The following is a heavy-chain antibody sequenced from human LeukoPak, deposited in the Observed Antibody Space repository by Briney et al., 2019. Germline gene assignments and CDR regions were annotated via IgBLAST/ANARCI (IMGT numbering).Heavy chain of an antibody. CDR3: ARVRAGIERYLPMGH. J-gene: IGHJ4*02. CDR1: GYSFTSHW. D-gene: IGHD5-18*01. Sequence: GESLKISCKASGYSFTSHWIGWVRQLPGKGLEWMGIIYPGDSDTTYSSSFQGQVTISVDKSISTAYLQWSSLKASDTGVYYCARVRAGIERYLPMGHWGQGTLVTVSS. CDR2: IYPGDSDT. V-gene: IGHV5-51*01.